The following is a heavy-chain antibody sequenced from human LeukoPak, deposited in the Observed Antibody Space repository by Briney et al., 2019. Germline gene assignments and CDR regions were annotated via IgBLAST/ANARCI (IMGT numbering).Heavy chain of an antibody. CDR3: GRYGAHYYAMDV. V-gene: IGHV3-21*05. J-gene: IGHJ6*02. CDR1: GFTFSSYS. CDR2: ISSSSSNK. D-gene: IGHD4-17*01. Sequence: PGGSLRLSCAVSGFTFSSYSMNWVRQAPGKGLEWVSYISSSSSNKYYADSVKGRFTISRDNAKNSLYLQMNSLRAEDTAVYYCGRYGAHYYAMDVWGQGTTVTVSS.